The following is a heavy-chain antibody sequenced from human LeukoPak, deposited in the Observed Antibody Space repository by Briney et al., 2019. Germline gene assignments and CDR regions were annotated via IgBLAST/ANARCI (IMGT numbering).Heavy chain of an antibody. D-gene: IGHD3-10*01. J-gene: IGHJ4*02. CDR1: GFTFSSSE. CDR3: ARPGRSVTQGY. V-gene: IGHV3-48*03. CDR2: ISSGGSSM. Sequence: PGGSLRLSCAASGFTFSSSEMSWVRQAPGKGLEWVSYISSGGSSMYYADSVKGRFTISRDNAKNSLYLQMNSLRVEDTAVYYCARPGRSVTQGYWGQGTLVTVSS.